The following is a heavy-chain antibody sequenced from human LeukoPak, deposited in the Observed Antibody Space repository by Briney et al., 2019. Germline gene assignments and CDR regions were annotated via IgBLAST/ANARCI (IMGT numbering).Heavy chain of an antibody. J-gene: IGHJ1*01. D-gene: IGHD4-17*01. V-gene: IGHV1-69*04. CDR2: IIPIFGIA. CDR1: GGTFSSYA. CDR3: ARDGGDYMAEYFQH. Sequence: ASVKVSCKASGGTFSSYAISWVRQAPGQGLEWMGRIIPIFGIANYAQKFQGRVTITADKSTSTAYMELSSLRSEDTAVYYRARDGGDYMAEYFQHWGQGTLVTVSS.